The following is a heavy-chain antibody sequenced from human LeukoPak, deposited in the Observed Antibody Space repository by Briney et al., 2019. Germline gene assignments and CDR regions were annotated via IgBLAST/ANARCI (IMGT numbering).Heavy chain of an antibody. V-gene: IGHV4-34*01. J-gene: IGHJ2*01. CDR3: ARDTYYYDSSGYWYFDL. CDR1: GGSFSGNY. Sequence: SETLSLTCAVYGGSFSGNYWTWIRQPPGKGLEWIGEINHSGSTYYNPSLKSRVTISVDTSKNQFSLKLSSVTAADTAVYYCARDTYYYDSSGYWYFDLWGRGTLVTVSS. D-gene: IGHD3-22*01. CDR2: INHSGST.